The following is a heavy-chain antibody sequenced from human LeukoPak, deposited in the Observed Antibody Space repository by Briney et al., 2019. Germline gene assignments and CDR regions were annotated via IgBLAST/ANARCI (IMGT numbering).Heavy chain of an antibody. CDR2: IYSSGST. J-gene: IGHJ4*02. Sequence: SETLSLTCTVSGGSVSSGSYYWSWIRQPPGKGLEWIGYIYSSGSTYYNPSLKSRVTISVDTSKNQFSLKLTSVTAADTAVYYCATLGEYFDSSGYYYNWGQGTLVTVSS. V-gene: IGHV4-61*01. CDR3: ATLGEYFDSSGYYYN. CDR1: GGSVSSGSYY. D-gene: IGHD3-22*01.